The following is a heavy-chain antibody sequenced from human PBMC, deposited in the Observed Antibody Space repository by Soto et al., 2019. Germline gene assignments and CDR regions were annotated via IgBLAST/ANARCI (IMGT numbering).Heavy chain of an antibody. CDR1: GFTFSSYT. Sequence: GGSLRLSCAASGFTFSSYTMSWVRQAPGKGLEWVSAISGSGGSTYYADSVKGRFTISRDNSKNTLYLQMNSLRAEDTAVYYCAKDLDSSGWLFDYWGQGTLVTVSS. J-gene: IGHJ4*02. CDR3: AKDLDSSGWLFDY. V-gene: IGHV3-23*01. CDR2: ISGSGGST. D-gene: IGHD6-19*01.